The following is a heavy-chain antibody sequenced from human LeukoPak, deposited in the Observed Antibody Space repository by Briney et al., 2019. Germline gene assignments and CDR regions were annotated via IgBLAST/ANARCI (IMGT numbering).Heavy chain of an antibody. D-gene: IGHD5-18*01. CDR3: ARAMTAQESYFDY. Sequence: ASVKVSCKASGYAFTGNHMHWVRQAPGQGLEWMGWISPNSGGTNYAQKFQDRVTMTRDTSINTASMELSRLRSDDTAVYYCARAMTAQESYFDYWGQGTLVTVSS. V-gene: IGHV1-2*02. CDR1: GYAFTGNH. CDR2: ISPNSGGT. J-gene: IGHJ4*02.